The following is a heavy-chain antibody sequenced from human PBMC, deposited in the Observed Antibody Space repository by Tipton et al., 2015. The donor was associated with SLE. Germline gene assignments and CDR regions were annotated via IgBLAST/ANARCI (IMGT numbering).Heavy chain of an antibody. CDR1: SGSISSGGYY. D-gene: IGHD4-11*01. CDR3: AKHKTLYNDYNHFDN. V-gene: IGHV4-31*03. Sequence: TLSLTCTVSSGSISSGGYYWSWIRQHPGKGLEWIGYIYYSGSTYYNPSLKSRVTISVDTSKNQFSLKLSSVTAADTAIYYCAKHKTLYNDYNHFDNWGQGTLVTVSS. J-gene: IGHJ4*02. CDR2: IYYSGST.